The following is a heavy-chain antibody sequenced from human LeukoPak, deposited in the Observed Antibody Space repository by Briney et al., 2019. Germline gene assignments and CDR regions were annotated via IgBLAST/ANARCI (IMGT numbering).Heavy chain of an antibody. J-gene: IGHJ4*02. D-gene: IGHD6-13*01. Sequence: GGSLRLSCAASGFTFSSYGMHWVRQAPGKGLEWVSSISSSSSYIYYADSVKGRFTISRDNAKNSLYLQMNSLRAEDTAVYYCARGGGELVDWLGDYWGQGTLVTVSS. CDR2: ISSSSSYI. CDR3: ARGGGELVDWLGDY. CDR1: GFTFSSYG. V-gene: IGHV3-21*01.